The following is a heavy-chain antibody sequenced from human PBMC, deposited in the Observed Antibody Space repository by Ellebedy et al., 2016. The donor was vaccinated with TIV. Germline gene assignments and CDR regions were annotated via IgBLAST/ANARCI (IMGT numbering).Heavy chain of an antibody. CDR1: GFSFRSYW. CDR3: ARRGSYGDYAVQINSWFDR. V-gene: IGHV3-7*01. D-gene: IGHD4-17*01. CDR2: IYQDGSNQ. Sequence: GGSLRLSCVASGFSFRSYWMSWVRQAPGKGLEWVANIYQDGSNQYYVDSVKGRFTISRDNANKSLFLQINRLRGEDTAVYYCARRGSYGDYAVQINSWFDRWGRGTLVTVSS. J-gene: IGHJ5*02.